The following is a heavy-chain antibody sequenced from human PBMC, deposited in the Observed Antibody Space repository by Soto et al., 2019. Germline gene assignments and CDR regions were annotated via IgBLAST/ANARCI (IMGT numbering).Heavy chain of an antibody. V-gene: IGHV3-7*03. J-gene: IGHJ4*02. D-gene: IGHD1-20*01. CDR1: GFTFSNYY. Sequence: EVLLVESGGGLVQPGGSLRLACAASGFTFSNYYMTWVRQAPGKGLEWVASIKYDGNEQNYVDSVKGRFTISRDNAKNSLYLQMNSLRAEDTALYYCSRDNWFQDYWGQGTLVTAPS. CDR2: IKYDGNEQ. CDR3: SRDNWFQDY.